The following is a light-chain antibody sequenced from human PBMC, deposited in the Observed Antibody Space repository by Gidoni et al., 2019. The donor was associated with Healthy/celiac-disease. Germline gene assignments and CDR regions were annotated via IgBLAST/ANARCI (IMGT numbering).Light chain of an antibody. J-gene: IGKJ4*01. V-gene: IGKV1-8*01. CDR2: AAS. CDR1: QGISSY. Sequence: AIRITQSPSSLSASTGDRATITCRASQGISSYLAWYQQKPGKAPKLLIYAASTLQSGVPSRFSGSGSGTDFTLTISCLQSEDFATYYCQQYYSYLPLTFGGGTKVEIK. CDR3: QQYYSYLPLT.